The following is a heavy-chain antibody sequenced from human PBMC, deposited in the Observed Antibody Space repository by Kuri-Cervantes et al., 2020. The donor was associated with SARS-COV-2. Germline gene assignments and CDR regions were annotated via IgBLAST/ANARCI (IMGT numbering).Heavy chain of an antibody. Sequence: GRSLRLSCKASGYTFTPFWVGWVRKTPGKGLDWMGIFYPGDSDTRYSPSVQGQVSISVDKSNTTAYLQWRSLKASDTAVYYCARHRNPYSDYSLDLWGQGTLVTVSS. J-gene: IGHJ5*02. V-gene: IGHV5-51*01. CDR1: GYTFTPFW. CDR3: ARHRNPYSDYSLDL. CDR2: FYPGDSDT. D-gene: IGHD4-11*01.